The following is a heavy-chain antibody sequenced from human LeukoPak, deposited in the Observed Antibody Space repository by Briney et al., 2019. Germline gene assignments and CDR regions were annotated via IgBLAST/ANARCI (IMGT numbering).Heavy chain of an antibody. CDR2: IWYDGSNK. J-gene: IGHJ4*02. Sequence: PGGSLRLSCAASGFTFSSYGMHWVRQAPGKGLEWVAVIWYDGSNKYYADSVKGRFTISRDNSKNTLYLQMNSLRAEDTAVYYCAKDLKAVAGIMDYWGQGTLVTVSS. V-gene: IGHV3-30*02. CDR1: GFTFSSYG. CDR3: AKDLKAVAGIMDY. D-gene: IGHD6-19*01.